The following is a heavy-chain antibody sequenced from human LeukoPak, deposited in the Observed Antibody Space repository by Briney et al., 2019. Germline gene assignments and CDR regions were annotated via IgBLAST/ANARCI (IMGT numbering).Heavy chain of an antibody. Sequence: ETLSLTCAVSGDSISSSNWWSWVRQPPGKGLEWVSAISGSGGSTYYADSVKGRFTISRDNSKNTLYLQLHSLRAEDPAVYYCAKDRSYDFWPPFMVFDYWGQGTLVTVSS. D-gene: IGHD3-3*01. CDR1: GDSISSSN. CDR3: AKDRSYDFWPPFMVFDY. J-gene: IGHJ4*02. V-gene: IGHV3-23*01. CDR2: ISGSGGST.